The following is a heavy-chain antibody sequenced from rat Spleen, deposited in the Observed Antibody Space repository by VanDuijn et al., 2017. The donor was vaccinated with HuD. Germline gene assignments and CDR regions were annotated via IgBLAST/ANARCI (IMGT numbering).Heavy chain of an antibody. V-gene: IGHV5-31*01. CDR1: GFTFNNYW. CDR3: ATDQGYGYTYAYVMDA. J-gene: IGHJ4*01. CDR2: ITNTGGST. Sequence: EVQLVESGGGLVQPGRSLKLSCVASGFTFNNYWMTWIRQAPGKGLEWVASITNTGGSTYYPDSVKGRFTISRDNAKSTLYLQMDSLRSEDTATYYCATDQGYGYTYAYVMDAWGQGASVTVSS. D-gene: IGHD1-9*01.